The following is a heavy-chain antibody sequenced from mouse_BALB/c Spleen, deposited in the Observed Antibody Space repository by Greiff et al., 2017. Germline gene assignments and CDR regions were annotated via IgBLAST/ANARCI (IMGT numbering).Heavy chain of an antibody. D-gene: IGHD2-10*01. CDR2: INPGSGGT. J-gene: IGHJ2*01. CDR1: GYAFTNYL. Sequence: VQLQESGAELVRPGTSVKVSCKASGYAFTNYLIEWVKQRPGQGLEWIGVINPGSGGTNYNEKFKGKATLTADKSSSTAYMQLSSLTSDDSAVYFCARSAYYGNLDYWGQGTTLTVSS. CDR3: ARSAYYGNLDY. V-gene: IGHV1-54*01.